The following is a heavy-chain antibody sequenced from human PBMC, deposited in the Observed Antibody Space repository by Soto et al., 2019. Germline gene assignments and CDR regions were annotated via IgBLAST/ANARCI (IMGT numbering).Heavy chain of an antibody. D-gene: IGHD3-10*01. J-gene: IGHJ4*02. Sequence: EVQLVESGGGLIQPGGSLRLSCAVSGFTVSNNYMSWVRQAPGKGLEGVSVIYSGGYTAYGDSVKGRFTISRDNSKNTPSSKMNSQRAGGPGVYYWSANRGGGGYWGQGTLVTVSS. V-gene: IGHV3-53*01. CDR3: SANRGGGGY. CDR2: IYSGGYT. CDR1: GFTVSNNY.